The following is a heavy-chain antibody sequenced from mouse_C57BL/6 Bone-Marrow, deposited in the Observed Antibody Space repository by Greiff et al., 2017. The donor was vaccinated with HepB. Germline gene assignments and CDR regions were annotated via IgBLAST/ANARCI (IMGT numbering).Heavy chain of an antibody. CDR2: IDPEDGET. D-gene: IGHD1-1*01. J-gene: IGHJ2*01. Sequence: EVQLVESGAELVKPGASVKLSCTASGFNITDYYMHWVKQRPEQGLEWIGRIDPEDGETNYAPKFQGKATITADTSSNPAYLQLSSLTSEDTAVYYCARWGTTVVAFDYWGQGTTLTVSS. CDR3: ARWGTTVVAFDY. CDR1: GFNITDYY. V-gene: IGHV14-2*01.